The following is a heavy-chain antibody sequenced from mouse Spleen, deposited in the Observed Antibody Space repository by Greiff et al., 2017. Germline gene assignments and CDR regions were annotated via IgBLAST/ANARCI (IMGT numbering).Heavy chain of an antibody. CDR3: ARSRGFYAMDY. CDR2: IDPSDSET. D-gene: IGHD3-3*01. CDR1: GYTFTSYW. Sequence: QVQLQQSGAELVRPGSSVKLSCKASGYTFTSYWMHWVKQRPIQGLEWIGNIDPSDSETHYNQKFKDKATLTVDKSSSTAYMQLSSLTSEDSAVYYCARSRGFYAMDYWGQGTSVTVSS. J-gene: IGHJ4*01. V-gene: IGHV1-52*01.